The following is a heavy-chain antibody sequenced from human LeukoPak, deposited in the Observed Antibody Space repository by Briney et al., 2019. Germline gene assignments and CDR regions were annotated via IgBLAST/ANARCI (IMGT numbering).Heavy chain of an antibody. J-gene: IGHJ6*02. Sequence: ASVKVSCKASGYTFTSYYMHWVRQAPGQGLEWMEIINPSGGSTSYAQKFQGRVTMTRDTSTSTVYMELSSLRSEDTAVYYCARAPTVITIFGVVTAYYGMDVWGQGTTVTVSS. CDR1: GYTFTSYY. V-gene: IGHV1-46*01. CDR3: ARAPTVITIFGVVTAYYGMDV. CDR2: INPSGGST. D-gene: IGHD3-3*01.